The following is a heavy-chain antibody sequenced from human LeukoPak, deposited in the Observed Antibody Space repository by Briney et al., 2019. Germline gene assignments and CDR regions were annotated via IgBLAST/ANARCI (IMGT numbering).Heavy chain of an antibody. CDR2: IKSKTDGGTT. Sequence: GGSLRLSCAASGFTFSNAWMSWVRQAPGKGLEWVGRIKSKTDGGTTDYAAPVKGRFTISRDDSKNTLYLQMNSLRAEDTAVYYCAKDGETTVTTPYQKWGQGTLVTVSS. CDR3: AKDGETTVTTPYQK. D-gene: IGHD4-17*01. CDR1: GFTFSNAW. J-gene: IGHJ4*02. V-gene: IGHV3-15*01.